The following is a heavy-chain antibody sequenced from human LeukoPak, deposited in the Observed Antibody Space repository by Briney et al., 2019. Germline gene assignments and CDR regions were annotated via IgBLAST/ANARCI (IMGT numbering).Heavy chain of an antibody. D-gene: IGHD2-2*01. CDR1: GFTFTSYY. Sequence: GASVKVSCKASGFTFTSYYMHWVRQAPGQGLEWMGLINPTGGSTTSAQKFRGRVTMTRDTSISTAYMELSRLRSDDTAVYYCARDSSGIVVVPAADFDYWGQGTLVTVSS. CDR2: INPTGGST. J-gene: IGHJ4*02. V-gene: IGHV1-46*01. CDR3: ARDSSGIVVVPAADFDY.